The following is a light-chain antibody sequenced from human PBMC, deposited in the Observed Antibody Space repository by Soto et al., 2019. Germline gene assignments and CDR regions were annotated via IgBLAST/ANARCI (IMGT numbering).Light chain of an antibody. Sequence: EIVLTQSPATLSVPPGENANVSXKASQSVSSNLAWYQQKPGQAPRLLIYDASIRATGIPDRFSGSGSGTDFTLTISRLEPEDFAVYYCQQYGNSPWTFGQGTKVDIK. J-gene: IGKJ1*01. V-gene: IGKV3-20*01. CDR3: QQYGNSPWT. CDR1: QSVSSN. CDR2: DAS.